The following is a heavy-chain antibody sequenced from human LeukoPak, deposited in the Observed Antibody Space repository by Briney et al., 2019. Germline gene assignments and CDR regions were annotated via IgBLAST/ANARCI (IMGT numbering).Heavy chain of an antibody. Sequence: PGGTLSLTCTASGFIFSGYSMNWVRQAPGKGLEWVSSISESSSHISYAGSVKGRFTISRDNAKNSLYVQLNSLRADDTAAYYWARRVVPAAFDYWGQGTLVTVSS. D-gene: IGHD2-2*01. CDR1: GFIFSGYS. V-gene: IGHV3-21*01. CDR3: ARRVVPAAFDY. J-gene: IGHJ4*02. CDR2: ISESSSHI.